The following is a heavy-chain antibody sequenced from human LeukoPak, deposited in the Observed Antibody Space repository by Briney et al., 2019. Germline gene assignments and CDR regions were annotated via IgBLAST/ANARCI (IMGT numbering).Heavy chain of an antibody. J-gene: IGHJ4*02. V-gene: IGHV4-34*01. CDR2: INHSGST. CDR3: ARQYQLLYIDY. D-gene: IGHD2-2*02. CDR1: GGSFSGYY. Sequence: SETLSLTCAVYGGSFSGYYWSWIRQPPGKGLEWIGEINHSGSTNYNPSLKSRVTISVDTSKNQFSLKLSSVTAADTAVYYCARQYQLLYIDYWGQGTLVTVSS.